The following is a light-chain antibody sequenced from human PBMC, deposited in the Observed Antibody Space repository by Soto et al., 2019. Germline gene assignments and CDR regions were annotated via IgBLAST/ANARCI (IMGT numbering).Light chain of an antibody. V-gene: IGKV3-15*01. J-gene: IGKJ1*01. CDR2: GAS. Sequence: EIVMTQSPATLSVSPGERATLSCRASQSVSSYLAWYQQKPGQAPRLLIFGASTRATGIPARFSGSGSATEFTLTISSLQSEDFAVYYCQQYNNWPKTFGQGTKVEIK. CDR3: QQYNNWPKT. CDR1: QSVSSY.